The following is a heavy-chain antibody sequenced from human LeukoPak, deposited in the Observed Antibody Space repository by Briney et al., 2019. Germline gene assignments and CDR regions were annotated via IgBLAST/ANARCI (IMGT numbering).Heavy chain of an antibody. V-gene: IGHV3-30*18. J-gene: IGHJ4*02. CDR1: GFXFSSYG. CDR3: AKGWWIQLWAFDY. CDR2: ISYDGSNK. Sequence: GGSLRLSCAASGFXFSSYGMHWVRQAPGKGLEWVAVISYDGSNKYYADSVKGRFTISRDNSKNTLYLQMNSLRAEDTAVYYCAKGWWIQLWAFDYWGQGTLVTVSS. D-gene: IGHD5-18*01.